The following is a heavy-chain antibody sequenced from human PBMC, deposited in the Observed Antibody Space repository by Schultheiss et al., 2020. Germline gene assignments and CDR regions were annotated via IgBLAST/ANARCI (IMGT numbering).Heavy chain of an antibody. Sequence: GGSLRLSCAASGFTFDDYTMHWVRQAPGKGLEWVSILYGGGGKYYADSVKGRFAISRDNSNNTLYLEMNSLRDEDTAVYYCARQSDGASGLDYWGQGTLVTVSS. CDR2: LYGGGGK. CDR3: ARQSDGASGLDY. CDR1: GFTFDDYT. V-gene: IGHV3-66*04. J-gene: IGHJ4*02. D-gene: IGHD4/OR15-4a*01.